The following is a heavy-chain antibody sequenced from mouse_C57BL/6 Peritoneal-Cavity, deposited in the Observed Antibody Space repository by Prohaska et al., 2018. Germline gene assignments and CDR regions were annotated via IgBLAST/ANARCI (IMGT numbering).Heavy chain of an antibody. J-gene: IGHJ2*01. CDR3: ARLESNYYIDY. V-gene: IGHV1-19*01. CDR2: INPDNSGT. Sequence: SGYTFTDYYMNWLKQSHGNSFEWIGVINPDNSGTSYKQKVKGKVTMTVDKAYSTAYMELNSLTSEDSAVYYCARLESNYYIDYWGQGTTVTVSS. CDR1: GYTFTDYY. D-gene: IGHD2-5*01.